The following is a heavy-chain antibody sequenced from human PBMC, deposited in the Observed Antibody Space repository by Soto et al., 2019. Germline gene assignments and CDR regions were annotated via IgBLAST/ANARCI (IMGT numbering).Heavy chain of an antibody. V-gene: IGHV3-21*01. Sequence: EVQLVESGGGLVKPGGSLRLSCAASGFTFSSYSMNWVRQAPGKGLEWVSSISSSSSYIYYADSVKGRFTISRDNAKNSVYLQMNSLRDEDTAVYYCARDRGAGYDYIWGSYLYSIQEDNGWDYWGQGTLVTVSS. CDR3: ARDRGAGYDYIWGSYLYSIQEDNGWDY. D-gene: IGHD3-16*01. CDR2: ISSSSSYI. J-gene: IGHJ4*02. CDR1: GFTFSSYS.